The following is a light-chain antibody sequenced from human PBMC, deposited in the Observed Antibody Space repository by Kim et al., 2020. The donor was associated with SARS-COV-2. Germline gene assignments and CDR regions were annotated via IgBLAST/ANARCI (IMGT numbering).Light chain of an antibody. J-gene: IGLJ2*01. CDR1: ALPKKY. CDR3: YSTDSSGNHRV. CDR2: EDS. V-gene: IGLV3-10*01. Sequence: PGQTARITCSGDALPKKYAYWYQQKSGQAPVLVIYEDSKLPSGIPERFSGSSSGTMATLTISGAQVEDEADYYCYSTDSSGNHRVFGGGTQLTVL.